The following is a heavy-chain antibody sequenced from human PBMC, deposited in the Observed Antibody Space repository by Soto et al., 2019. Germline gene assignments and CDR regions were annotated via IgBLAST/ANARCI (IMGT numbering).Heavy chain of an antibody. CDR2: IGTAGDT. CDR1: GFTFSSYD. Sequence: GGSLRLSCAASGFTFSSYDMHWVRQATGKGLEWVSAIGTAGDTYYPGSVKGRFTISRENAKNSLYLQMNSLRAGDTAVYYCARASYPSGMDVWGQGTTVTVSS. J-gene: IGHJ6*02. V-gene: IGHV3-13*04. CDR3: ARASYPSGMDV. D-gene: IGHD2-2*01.